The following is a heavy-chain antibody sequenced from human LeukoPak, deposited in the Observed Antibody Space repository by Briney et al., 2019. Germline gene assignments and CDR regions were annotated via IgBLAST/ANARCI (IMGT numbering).Heavy chain of an antibody. J-gene: IGHJ3*01. D-gene: IGHD4-17*01. CDR3: ARVVATGYGEYFDAFDV. CDR2: INPNSGGT. CDR1: GYTFTGYY. Sequence: ASVKVSCKASGYTFTGYYMHWGRHAPGPGLEWMGWINPNSGGTNSAQKFQGRVTMTRDTTISTAYMEMSRLRSDDTAVYYCARVVATGYGEYFDAFDVWGQGTMVTVSS. V-gene: IGHV1-2*02.